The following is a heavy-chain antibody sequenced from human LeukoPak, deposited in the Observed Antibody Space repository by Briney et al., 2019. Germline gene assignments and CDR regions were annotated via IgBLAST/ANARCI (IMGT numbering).Heavy chain of an antibody. CDR2: ISGSGGST. CDR3: ANNPGYSYGCY. D-gene: IGHD5-18*01. CDR1: GFTFSNYA. Sequence: GGSLRLSCAASGFTFSNYAMSWVRQAPGKGLEWVSGISGSGGSTYYADSVKGRFTISRDNSKNTLYLQMNSLRAEDTAVYYCANNPGYSYGCYWGQGTLVTVSS. J-gene: IGHJ4*02. V-gene: IGHV3-23*01.